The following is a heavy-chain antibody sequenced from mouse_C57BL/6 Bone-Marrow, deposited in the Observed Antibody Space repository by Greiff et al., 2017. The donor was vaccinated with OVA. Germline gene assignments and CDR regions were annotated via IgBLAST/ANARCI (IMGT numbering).Heavy chain of an antibody. CDR1: GYTFTSYG. J-gene: IGHJ4*01. Sequence: VQLQQSGAELARPGASVKLSCKASGYTFTSYGISWVKQRTGQGLEWIGEIYPRSGNTYYNEKFKGKATLTADKSSSTAYMELRCLTSEDSAVYFCARPELYYAMDYWGQGTSVTVSS. V-gene: IGHV1-81*01. CDR3: ARPELYYAMDY. CDR2: IYPRSGNT.